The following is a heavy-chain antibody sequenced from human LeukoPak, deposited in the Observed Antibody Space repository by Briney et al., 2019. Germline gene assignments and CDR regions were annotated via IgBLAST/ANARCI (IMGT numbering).Heavy chain of an antibody. J-gene: IGHJ1*01. CDR2: VSGSYGST. Sequence: GGSLRLSCAASGFTVSSYAMNWVRQAPGKGLEWVSAVSGSYGSTYYADSVKGRFTISRDNSKNTLYLEMNSLRVEDTAVYYCAKEWYYYGSGSYGDFQHWGQGTLVTVSS. D-gene: IGHD3-10*01. CDR1: GFTVSSYA. V-gene: IGHV3-23*01. CDR3: AKEWYYYGSGSYGDFQH.